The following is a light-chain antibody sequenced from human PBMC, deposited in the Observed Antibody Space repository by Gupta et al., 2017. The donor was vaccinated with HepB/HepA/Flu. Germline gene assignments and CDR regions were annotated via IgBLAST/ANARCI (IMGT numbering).Light chain of an antibody. J-gene: IGLJ2*01. CDR3: GTWDSSLSLV. V-gene: IGLV1-51*02. CDR1: SSNIGNNY. Sequence: QSVLTQPPSVSAAPGQKVTISCSGSSSNIGNNYVSWYQQLPGTAPKLLIYENNKRTSGIPDRFSGSKSGTSATLGITGLQTGDEADYYCGTWDSSLSLVFGGGTKLTVL. CDR2: ENN.